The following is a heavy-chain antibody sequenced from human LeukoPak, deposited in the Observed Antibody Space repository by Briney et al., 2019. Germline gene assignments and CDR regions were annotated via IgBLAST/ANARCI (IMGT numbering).Heavy chain of an antibody. Sequence: SETLSLTCTVSGGSISSYYWSWIRQPPGKGLEWIGYIYYSGSTNYNPSLKSRVTISVDTSKNQFSLKLSSVTAADTAVYCCARVVPFYYGMDVWGQGTTVTVSS. D-gene: IGHD2-2*01. V-gene: IGHV4-59*08. J-gene: IGHJ6*02. CDR1: GGSISSYY. CDR2: IYYSGST. CDR3: ARVVPFYYGMDV.